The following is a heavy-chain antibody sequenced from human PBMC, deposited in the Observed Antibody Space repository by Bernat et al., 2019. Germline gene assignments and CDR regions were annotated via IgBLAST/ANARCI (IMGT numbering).Heavy chain of an antibody. CDR2: IKSKTDGGTT. Sequence: EVQLVESGGGLVKPGGSLRLSCAASGFTFSNAWMSWVRQAPGKGLEWVGRIKSKTDGGTTDYAAPVKGRFTISRDDLKNTLYLQMNSLKTEDTAVYYCTTVLPDDYGDDYWGQGTLVTVSS. J-gene: IGHJ4*02. D-gene: IGHD4-17*01. CDR1: GFTFSNAW. V-gene: IGHV3-15*01. CDR3: TTVLPDDYGDDY.